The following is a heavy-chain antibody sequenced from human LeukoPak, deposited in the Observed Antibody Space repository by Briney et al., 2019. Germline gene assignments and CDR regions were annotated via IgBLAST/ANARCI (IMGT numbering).Heavy chain of an antibody. V-gene: IGHV3-7*01. CDR3: ARDLYGDYDTCWFDP. CDR2: IKQDGSEK. CDR1: GFTFSSYW. Sequence: GGSLRLSCAASGFTFSSYWMSWVRQAPGKGLEWVADIKQDGSEKYYVDSVKGRFTISRDNAKNSLYLQMNSLRAEDTAVYYCARDLYGDYDTCWFDPWGQGTLVTVSS. J-gene: IGHJ5*02. D-gene: IGHD4-17*01.